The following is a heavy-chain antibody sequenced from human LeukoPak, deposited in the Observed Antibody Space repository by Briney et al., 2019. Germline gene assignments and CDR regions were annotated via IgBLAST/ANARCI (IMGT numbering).Heavy chain of an antibody. D-gene: IGHD3-9*01. CDR3: AREVYDIVTGCADY. J-gene: IGHJ4*02. CDR1: GFTFSIYS. Sequence: HPGGSLRLSCAASGFTFSIYSMNWVRQAPGKGLEWVSYTSSSSSTIYYADSVKGRFTISRENAKNSLYLKMNSLRAEDTAVYYCAREVYDIVTGCADYWGQGTLVTVSS. V-gene: IGHV3-48*01. CDR2: TSSSSSTI.